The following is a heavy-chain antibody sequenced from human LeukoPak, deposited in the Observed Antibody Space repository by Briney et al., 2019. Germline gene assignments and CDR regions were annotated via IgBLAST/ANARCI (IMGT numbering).Heavy chain of an antibody. CDR2: IYYSGST. CDR3: ARDGRRFTYYYDSSGYNDAFDI. CDR1: GGSISSYY. Sequence: SETLSLTCTVSGGSISSYYWSWIRQPPGKGLEWIGYIYYSGSTNYNPSLKSRVTISVDTSKNQFSLKLSSVTAADTAVYYCARDGRRFTYYYDSSGYNDAFDIWGQGTMVTVTS. J-gene: IGHJ3*02. V-gene: IGHV4-59*01. D-gene: IGHD3-22*01.